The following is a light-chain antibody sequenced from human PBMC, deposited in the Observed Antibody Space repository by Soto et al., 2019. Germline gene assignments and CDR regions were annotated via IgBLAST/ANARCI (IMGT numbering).Light chain of an antibody. CDR3: QQYGSFTWT. Sequence: EIVMTQSPATLSVSPGERATLSCRASQSVRSNLAWYQQKPGQAPRLLIYGASTRATGIPARFSGSGSGTEFTLTISSLQSEDFAVYYCQQYGSFTWTFGQGTKVDI. J-gene: IGKJ1*01. CDR2: GAS. CDR1: QSVRSN. V-gene: IGKV3-15*01.